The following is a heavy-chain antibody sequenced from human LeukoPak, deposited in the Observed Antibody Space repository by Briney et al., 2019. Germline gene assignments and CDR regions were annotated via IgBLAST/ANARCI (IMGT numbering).Heavy chain of an antibody. CDR2: ISAYNGNT. Sequence: ASVKVSCKASGYTFTSYGISWVRQAPGQGLEWMGWISAYNGNTNYAQKLQGRVTMTTDTSTSTAYMEMRSLRSDDTAVYYCARVRKQWLVAGGGDYWGQGTLVTVSS. V-gene: IGHV1-18*01. J-gene: IGHJ4*02. CDR1: GYTFTSYG. D-gene: IGHD6-19*01. CDR3: ARVRKQWLVAGGGDY.